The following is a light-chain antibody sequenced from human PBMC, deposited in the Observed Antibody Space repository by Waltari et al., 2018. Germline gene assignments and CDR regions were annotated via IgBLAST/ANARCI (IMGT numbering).Light chain of an antibody. V-gene: IGKV3-20*01. CDR2: GAS. CDR3: QHYVRLPAT. CDR1: QSVSRTF. Sequence: IVLTQSPGTLSLSPGERATLSCRASQSVSRTFAWYQQQPGQAPRLLIYGASTRATGIPDSVSGSGSGTDFSRTISRLEPEDFAVYYCQHYVRLPATFGQGTKVEIK. J-gene: IGKJ1*01.